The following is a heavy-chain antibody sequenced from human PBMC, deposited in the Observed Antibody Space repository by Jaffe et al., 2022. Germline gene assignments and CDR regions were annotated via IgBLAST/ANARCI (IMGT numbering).Heavy chain of an antibody. CDR2: ISGGGDST. CDR1: GFTFSRYA. V-gene: IGHV3-23*01. Sequence: EVQLLESGGGLVQPGGSLRLSCAAAGFTFSRYAMTWVRQAPGKGLEWVSSISGGGDSTYYADSVKGRFTISRDNSKNTLFLQMSSLRAEDAAVYYCAKPLSDYSINYYFDLWGRGTLVTVSS. D-gene: IGHD4-4*01. CDR3: AKPLSDYSINYYFDL. J-gene: IGHJ2*01.